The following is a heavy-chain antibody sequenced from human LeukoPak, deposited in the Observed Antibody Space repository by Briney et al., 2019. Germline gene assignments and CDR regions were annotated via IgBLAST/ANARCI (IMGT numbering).Heavy chain of an antibody. CDR1: GGSISSHY. D-gene: IGHD2/OR15-2a*01. CDR3: ARDIGIGTTWFDP. CDR2: IYYSGST. Sequence: SETLSLTCTVSGGSISSHYWSWIRQPPGKGLEWVGYIYYSGSTNYNPSLKSRVTISVDTSKNQFSLKLSSVTAADTAVYYCARDIGIGTTWFDPWGQGTLVTVSS. J-gene: IGHJ5*02. V-gene: IGHV4-59*11.